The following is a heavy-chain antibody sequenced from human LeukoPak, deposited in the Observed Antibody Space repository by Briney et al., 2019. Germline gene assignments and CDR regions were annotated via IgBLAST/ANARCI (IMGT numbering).Heavy chain of an antibody. Sequence: ASVKVSCKASGYTFTGYYMHWVRQAPGQGLEWVGWINPNSGGTNSAQKFQGRVTMTRDTSISTAYMKLSRLRSDDTAVYCCARDLAGYCSGGTCYAALWYWGQGTLVTASS. V-gene: IGHV1-2*02. J-gene: IGHJ4*02. CDR1: GYTFTGYY. CDR3: ARDLAGYCSGGTCYAALWY. CDR2: INPNSGGT. D-gene: IGHD2-15*01.